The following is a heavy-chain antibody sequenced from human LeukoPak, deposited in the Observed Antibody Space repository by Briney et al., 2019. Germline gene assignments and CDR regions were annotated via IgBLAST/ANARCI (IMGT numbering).Heavy chain of an antibody. CDR2: IKQDGSEK. J-gene: IGHJ4*02. Sequence: GGSLRLSCAASGFTFSSYWMSWVRQAPGKGLEWVANIKQDGSEKYYVDSVKGRFTISRDNAKNSLYLQMNSLRAEDTAVYYCARDREGSSSWYPCWYFDYWGQGTLVTVSS. CDR3: ARDREGSSSWYPCWYFDY. CDR1: GFTFSSYW. D-gene: IGHD6-13*01. V-gene: IGHV3-7*01.